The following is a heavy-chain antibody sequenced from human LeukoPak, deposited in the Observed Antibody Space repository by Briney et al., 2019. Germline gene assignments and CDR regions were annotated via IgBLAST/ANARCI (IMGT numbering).Heavy chain of an antibody. J-gene: IGHJ3*01. CDR1: GFTFDDYG. CDR2: ISGSGGST. CDR3: ARDWYNNSDAFDL. V-gene: IGHV3-23*01. Sequence: GGSLRLSCAASGFTFDDYGMSWVRQAPGKGLEWVSAISGSGGSTYYAESVKGRFTISRDNSKNTLYLQMNSLRAEDTAVYYCARDWYNNSDAFDLWGQGTMVTVSS. D-gene: IGHD4-11*01.